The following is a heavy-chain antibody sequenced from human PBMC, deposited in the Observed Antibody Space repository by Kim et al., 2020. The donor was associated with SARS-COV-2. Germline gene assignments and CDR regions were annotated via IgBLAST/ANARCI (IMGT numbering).Heavy chain of an antibody. CDR2: ISAYNGNT. D-gene: IGHD2-15*01. CDR1: GYTFTSYG. Sequence: ASVKVSCKASGYTFTSYGISWVRQAPGQGLEWMGWISAYNGNTNYAQKLQGRVTMTTDTSTSTAYMELRSLRSDDTAVYYCARDGRGYCSGGSCHAYGMDVWGQGPTVTVSS. J-gene: IGHJ6*02. V-gene: IGHV1-18*01. CDR3: ARDGRGYCSGGSCHAYGMDV.